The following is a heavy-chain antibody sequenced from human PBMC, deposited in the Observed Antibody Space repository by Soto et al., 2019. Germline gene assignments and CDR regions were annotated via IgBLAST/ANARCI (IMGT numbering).Heavy chain of an antibody. V-gene: IGHV1-18*01. J-gene: IGHJ6*03. CDR3: ARDIAARGIYYYYYYMDV. CDR2: ISAYNGNT. D-gene: IGHD6-6*01. CDR1: GYTFTSYG. Sequence: ASVKVSCKASGYTFTSYGISWVRQAPGQGLEWMGWISAYNGNTNYAQKLQGRVTMTTDTSTSTAYMELRSLRSDDTAVYYCARDIAARGIYYYYYYMDVWGKGTKVTVS.